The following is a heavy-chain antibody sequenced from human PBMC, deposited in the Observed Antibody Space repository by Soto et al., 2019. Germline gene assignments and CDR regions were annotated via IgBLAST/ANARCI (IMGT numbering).Heavy chain of an antibody. CDR1: GGTFSSYA. V-gene: IGHV1-69*13. CDR2: IIPIFVTA. Sequence: ASVKVSCKASGGTFSSYAISWVRQAPGQGLEWMGVIIPIFVTANYAQKFQGRVTITADESTSTAYMELSSLRSEDTAVYYCARVGAGYDIWTGYSFLDYYGMDVWGQGTTVTVSS. CDR3: ARVGAGYDIWTGYSFLDYYGMDV. J-gene: IGHJ6*02. D-gene: IGHD3-9*01.